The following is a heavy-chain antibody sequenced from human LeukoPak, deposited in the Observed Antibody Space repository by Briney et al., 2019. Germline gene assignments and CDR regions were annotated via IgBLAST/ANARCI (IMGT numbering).Heavy chain of an antibody. V-gene: IGHV4-34*01. D-gene: IGHD3-10*01. CDR2: INHSGST. CDR3: ARLGGSGSYYTPLYYYYYYMDV. J-gene: IGHJ6*03. CDR1: GGSFSGYY. Sequence: PSETLSLTCAVYGGSFSGYYWSWIRQPPGKGLEWIGEINHSGSTNYNPSLKSRVTISVDTSKNQFSLKLSSVTAADTAVYYCARLGGSGSYYTPLYYYYYYMDVWGKGTTVTVSS.